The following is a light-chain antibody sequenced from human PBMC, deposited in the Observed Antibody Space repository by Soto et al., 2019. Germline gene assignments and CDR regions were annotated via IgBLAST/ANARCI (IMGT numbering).Light chain of an antibody. Sequence: QSLLTQPASVSGSPGQSITISCTGTSGDAGSYKFVSLYQQHPGQSPKLLIYEVSTRPPAVSIRYSSFMSRNTSSLTISWLQAEHEADYYCGSYTGTIYVFGTGTKV. CDR1: SGDAGSYKF. V-gene: IGLV2-14*01. CDR2: EVS. CDR3: GSYTGTIYV. J-gene: IGLJ1*01.